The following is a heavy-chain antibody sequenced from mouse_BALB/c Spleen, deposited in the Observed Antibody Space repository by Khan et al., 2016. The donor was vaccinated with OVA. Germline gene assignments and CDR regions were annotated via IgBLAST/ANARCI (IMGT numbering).Heavy chain of an antibody. D-gene: IGHD1-3*01. Sequence: VQLVESGPGLVAPSQSLSITCTVSGFSLTSYGVHWVRPPPGQGLGWLGVIWAGGSTNYISALMSRLSISNDNSKSQVFLKMNRLQTDDTAMYYCARLEDIWGQGTTLTVSS. CDR3: ARLEDI. J-gene: IGHJ2*01. V-gene: IGHV2-9*02. CDR1: GFSLTSYG. CDR2: IWAGGST.